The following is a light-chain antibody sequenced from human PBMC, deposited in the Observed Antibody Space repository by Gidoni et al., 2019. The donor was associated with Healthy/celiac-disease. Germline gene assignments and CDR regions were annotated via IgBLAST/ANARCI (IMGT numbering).Light chain of an antibody. CDR3: QQYGSSSWT. Sequence: EIVLTHSPGTLSLSPAERATLSCRASQSVSSSYLAWYQQKPGQAPRLLIYGASSRATGIPDRVSGSGSGTDFTLTISRLEPEECAVYYCQQYGSSSWTCGQGTKVEIK. CDR1: QSVSSSY. V-gene: IGKV3-20*01. J-gene: IGKJ1*01. CDR2: GAS.